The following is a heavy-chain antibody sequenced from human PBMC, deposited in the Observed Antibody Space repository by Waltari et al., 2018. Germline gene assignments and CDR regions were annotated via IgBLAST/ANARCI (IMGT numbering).Heavy chain of an antibody. CDR2: NYSGDHT. CDR3: ARGGMTGNTSYAPWYFDV. CDR1: GFIARNTY. V-gene: IGHV3-53*01. Sequence: EVQLVESGGGLIQPGGSLRLSCAASGFIARNTYMPSVRQAAGKGRGRVSLNYSGDHTCYADTVKGRFTISRDISENTLYLRMSSLRVEDSVVYYCARGGMTGNTSYAPWYFDVWGRGTLVTVSS. D-gene: IGHD1-7*01. J-gene: IGHJ2*01.